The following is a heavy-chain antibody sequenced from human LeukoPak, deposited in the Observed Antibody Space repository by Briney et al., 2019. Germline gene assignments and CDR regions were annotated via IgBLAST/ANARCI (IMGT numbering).Heavy chain of an antibody. Sequence: SETLSLTCAVYGGSFSGYYWSCIRQPPGKGLEWIGEINHSGSTNYNPSLKSRVTISVDTSKNQFSLKLSSVTAADTAVYYCARGRYSYRAWGQGTLVTVSS. D-gene: IGHD5-18*01. V-gene: IGHV4-34*01. J-gene: IGHJ4*02. CDR3: ARGRYSYRA. CDR1: GGSFSGYY. CDR2: INHSGST.